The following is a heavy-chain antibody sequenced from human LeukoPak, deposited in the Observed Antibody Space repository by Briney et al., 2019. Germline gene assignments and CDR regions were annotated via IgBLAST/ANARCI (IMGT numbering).Heavy chain of an antibody. D-gene: IGHD3-10*01. CDR3: ARGRGEGFGELPHDY. CDR1: GGSFSGYY. J-gene: IGHJ4*02. V-gene: IGHV4-34*01. Sequence: PSETLSLTCAVYGGSFSGYYWSWIRQPPGKGLEWIGEINHSGSTNYNPSLKSRVTISVDTSKNQFSLKLSSVTAADTAVYYSARGRGEGFGELPHDYWGQGTLVTVSS. CDR2: INHSGST.